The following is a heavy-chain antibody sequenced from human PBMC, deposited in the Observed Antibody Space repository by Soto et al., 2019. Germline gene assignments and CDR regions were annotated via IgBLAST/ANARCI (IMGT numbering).Heavy chain of an antibody. CDR1: GFTFSTSW. CDR3: ATDGYSYGYDY. D-gene: IGHD5-18*01. V-gene: IGHV1-24*01. Sequence: PGGSLRLSCAASGFTFSTSWFNWLRQAPGKGLEWVGLIKSKTDGETIYAQKFQGRVTMTEDTSTDTAYMELSSLRSEDTAVYYCATDGYSYGYDYWGQGTLVTVSS. J-gene: IGHJ4*02. CDR2: IKSKTDGET.